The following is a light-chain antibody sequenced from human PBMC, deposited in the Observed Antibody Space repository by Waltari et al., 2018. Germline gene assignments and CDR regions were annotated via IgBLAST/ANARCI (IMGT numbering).Light chain of an antibody. CDR3: ATWDARLTAVL. Sequence: QSVLPQPPSASGTPGQRVTISCSGRNSNIASSTVNWYQRVPGTAPKLLIYSTDQRPSGVPDRFPGSKSGTSASLAISGLHSEDEADYCCATWDARLTAVLFGGGTKVTVL. J-gene: IGLJ2*01. CDR2: STD. V-gene: IGLV1-44*01. CDR1: NSNIASST.